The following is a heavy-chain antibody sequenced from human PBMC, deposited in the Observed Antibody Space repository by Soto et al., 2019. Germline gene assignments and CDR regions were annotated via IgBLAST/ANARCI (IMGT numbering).Heavy chain of an antibody. Sequence: GESLKISCQGSGYIFTTHWIAWVRPKPGKGLEWIGIIDPVDSDDRYSPSFEGQITISVDKSNNTPFLRWDKLKTSDTATYFCARRGLDPRGHYYPYNWFDSWGQGTQVTVSS. J-gene: IGHJ5*01. CDR3: ARRGLDPRGHYYPYNWFDS. D-gene: IGHD3-22*01. CDR1: GYIFTTHW. CDR2: IDPVDSDD. V-gene: IGHV5-51*01.